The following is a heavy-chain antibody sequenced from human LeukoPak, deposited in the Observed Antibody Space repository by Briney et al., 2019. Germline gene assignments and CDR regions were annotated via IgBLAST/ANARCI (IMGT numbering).Heavy chain of an antibody. Sequence: SVKVSCMTSGGTFTSYAITWVRQAPGQGLEWMGKIIPISGTTNYAQKFQGRVTFTADESTSTAYTELSSLRSEDTALYYCARKLRLGGNWFDPWGQGTLVTVSP. V-gene: IGHV1-69*13. CDR2: IIPISGTT. J-gene: IGHJ5*02. CDR1: GGTFTSYA. D-gene: IGHD1-26*01. CDR3: ARKLRLGGNWFDP.